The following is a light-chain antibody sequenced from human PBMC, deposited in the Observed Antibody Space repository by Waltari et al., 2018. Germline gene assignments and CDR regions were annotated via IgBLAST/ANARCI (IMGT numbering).Light chain of an antibody. J-gene: IGLJ3*02. CDR3: LLHYGGAQPWV. V-gene: IGLV7-43*01. CDR2: DTN. Sequence: QTVVTQEPSLTVSPGGTVTLTCASSTGAVTSGHHSNWFQQKPEQPPRALIYDTNNKHSWTPARFSGSLLGGRAALTLSGVQPEDEADDYCLLHYGGAQPWVFGGGTKLTVL. CDR1: TGAVTSGHH.